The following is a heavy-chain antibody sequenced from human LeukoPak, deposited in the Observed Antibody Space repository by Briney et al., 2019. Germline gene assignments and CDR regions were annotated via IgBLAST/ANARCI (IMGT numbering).Heavy chain of an antibody. CDR2: IYYSGST. D-gene: IGHD3-10*01. Sequence: SETLSLTCTVSGGSISSYYWSWIRQPPGKGLEWIGYIYYSGSTNYNPSLKSRVTISVDTSKNQFSLKLSSVTAADTAVYYCARARITMVRGVIRGNWFDPWDQGTLVTVSS. V-gene: IGHV4-59*08. CDR3: ARARITMVRGVIRGNWFDP. CDR1: GGSISSYY. J-gene: IGHJ5*02.